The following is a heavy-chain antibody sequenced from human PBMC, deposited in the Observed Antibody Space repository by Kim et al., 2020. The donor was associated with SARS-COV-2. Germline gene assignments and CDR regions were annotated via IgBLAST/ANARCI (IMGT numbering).Heavy chain of an antibody. D-gene: IGHD3-3*01. V-gene: IGHV1-18*01. CDR3: ARGGYDFWSGPIELDY. J-gene: IGHJ4*02. Sequence: KLQGRVTMTTDTSTSTAYMELRSLRSDDTAVYYCARGGYDFWSGPIELDYWGQGTLVTVSS.